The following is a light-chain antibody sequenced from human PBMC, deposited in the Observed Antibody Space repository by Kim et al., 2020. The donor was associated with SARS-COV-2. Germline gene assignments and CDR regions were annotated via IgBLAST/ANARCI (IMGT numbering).Light chain of an antibody. J-gene: IGLJ2*01. V-gene: IGLV3-19*01. Sequence: VAVGQTVRITCQGDSLRSYYATWYQQKPGQALVLVIYGKNNRPSGIPDRFSGSSSGNTASLTITGAQAEEEADYYCNSRDSSGNVVFGGGTQLTVL. CDR3: NSRDSSGNVV. CDR1: SLRSYY. CDR2: GKN.